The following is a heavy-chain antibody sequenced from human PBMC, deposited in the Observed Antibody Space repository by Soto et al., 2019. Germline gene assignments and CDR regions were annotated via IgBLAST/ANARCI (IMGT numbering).Heavy chain of an antibody. V-gene: IGHV4-38-2*02. CDR2: VYHSRET. CDR1: GSSVDGDFY. CDR3: ARETFGKSGTYYGSHHDY. J-gene: IGHJ4*02. D-gene: IGHD1-26*01. Sequence: NPSETLSLTCAVSGSSVDGDFYWGWIRQPPGRGLEWIATVYHSRETYYNPSLKNRATISMDTSKNHFSLKLRSVTAADTAVYFCARETFGKSGTYYGSHHDYWGQGTLVTVSS.